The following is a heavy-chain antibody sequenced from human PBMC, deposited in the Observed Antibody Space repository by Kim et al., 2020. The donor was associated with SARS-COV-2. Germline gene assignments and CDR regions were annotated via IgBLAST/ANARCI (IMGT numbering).Heavy chain of an antibody. CDR1: EFPFSGFD. CDR2: ISYSGDVT. CDR3: ARDLYYDGGNYGLYQGMDV. V-gene: IGHV3-48*03. D-gene: IGHD3-22*01. Sequence: GGSLRLSCVASEFPFSGFDMNWVRQAPGKGLEWISYISYSGDVTYYADSVKGRFTIPRDNTNNSLFLQMNSLTAEDTANYYCARDLYYDGGNYGLYQGMDVWGQGTTVTV. J-gene: IGHJ6*02.